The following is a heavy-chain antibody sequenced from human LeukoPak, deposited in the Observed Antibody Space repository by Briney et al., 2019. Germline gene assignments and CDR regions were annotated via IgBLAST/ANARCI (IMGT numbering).Heavy chain of an antibody. CDR1: DGSVSDYY. CDR2: TRSSGNT. D-gene: IGHD3-3*01. CDR3: ARGHYDLNT. Sequence: SETLSLTCTVSDGSVSDYYWSWIRQPPGKGLEWIGYTRSSGNTNYNPSLKSRVTISLDTSNNQFSLTLTSVTAADTAVYYCARGHYDLNTWGQGTLVTVSS. V-gene: IGHV4-59*08. J-gene: IGHJ5*02.